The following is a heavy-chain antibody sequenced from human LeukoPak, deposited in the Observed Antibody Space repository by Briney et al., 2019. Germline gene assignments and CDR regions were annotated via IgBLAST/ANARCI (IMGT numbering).Heavy chain of an antibody. V-gene: IGHV1-2*02. CDR2: INPNSGGT. CDR3: ARAWGLSPHFDY. J-gene: IGHJ4*02. CDR1: GYTFTGYY. D-gene: IGHD7-27*01. Sequence: ASVKVSCEASGYTFTGYYMHWVRQAPGQGLEWMGWINPNSGGTDYAQKFQGRVTMTRDTSISTAYMELSSVTAADTAVYYCARAWGLSPHFDYWGQGTLVTVSS.